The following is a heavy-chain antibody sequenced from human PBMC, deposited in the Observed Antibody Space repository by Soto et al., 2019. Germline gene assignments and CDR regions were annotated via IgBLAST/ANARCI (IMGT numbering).Heavy chain of an antibody. Sequence: QVQLQESGPGLVKPSETLSLTCTVSGGSISQLYWSWIRQPPGKRLEWIGYIDSSGSTNYNSSLTIRVAMSAHTASNLLPLHLTSVTAADTAVDYCVRRGGHGSNCFDYWGQGILVTVSS. D-gene: IGHD5-12*01. V-gene: IGHV4-59*08. CDR1: GGSISQLY. J-gene: IGHJ4*02. CDR2: IDSSGST. CDR3: VRRGGHGSNCFDY.